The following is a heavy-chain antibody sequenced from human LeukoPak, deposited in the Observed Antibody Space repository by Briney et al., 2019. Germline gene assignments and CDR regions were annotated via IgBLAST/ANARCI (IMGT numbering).Heavy chain of an antibody. CDR3: AREKSMTTDAFDI. V-gene: IGHV4-39*07. CDR2: IYYSGST. CDR1: GGPISSSSYY. D-gene: IGHD4-17*01. Sequence: PSETLSLTCTVSGGPISSSSYYWGWIRQPPGKGLEWIGSIYYSGSTNYNPSLKSRVTISVDTSKNQFSLKLTSVTAADTAVYYCAREKSMTTDAFDIWGQGTMVTVSS. J-gene: IGHJ3*02.